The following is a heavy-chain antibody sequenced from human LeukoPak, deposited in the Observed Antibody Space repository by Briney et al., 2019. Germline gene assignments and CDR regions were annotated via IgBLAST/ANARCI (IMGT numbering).Heavy chain of an antibody. CDR1: GYTFTANY. J-gene: IGHJ4*01. CDR2: INPETSVS. CDR3: SAWTDSADSMSGPFDW. Sequence: SLKVSCKTSGYTFTANYVHLVRQAPGQPLEWIGWINPETSVSVYAQEFQGSLTITRDTSIRTGLVFLNRLTSDDTAAYYCSAWTDSADSMSGPFDWWGQGTLITVSS. D-gene: IGHD2/OR15-2a*01. V-gene: IGHV1-2*02.